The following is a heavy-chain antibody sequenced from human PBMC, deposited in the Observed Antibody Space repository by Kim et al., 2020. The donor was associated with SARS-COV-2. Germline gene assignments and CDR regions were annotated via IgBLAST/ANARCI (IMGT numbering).Heavy chain of an antibody. J-gene: IGHJ4*02. V-gene: IGHV1-2*06. CDR2: IDPKSDDR. D-gene: IGHD6-19*01. Sequence: ASVKVSCEASGYTFTGFYLHWVRQAPGQGLEWMGRIDPKSDDRNYAQRFWGRVTMTRDTSISTAYMELSNLRSDDTAIYYCVRDARVAGDYWGQGTLVT. CDR1: GYTFTGFY. CDR3: VRDARVAGDY.